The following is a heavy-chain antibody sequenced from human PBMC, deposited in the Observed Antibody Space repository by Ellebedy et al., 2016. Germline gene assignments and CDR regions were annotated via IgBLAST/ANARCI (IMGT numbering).Heavy chain of an antibody. J-gene: IGHJ3*02. CDR2: IYYSGST. CDR3: ARATTNMVRAFDI. D-gene: IGHD4/OR15-4a*01. CDR1: GGSFSGYY. Sequence: SETLSLTXAVYGGSFSGYYWSWIRQPPGKGLEWIGYIYYSGSTNYNPSLKSRVTISVDTSKNQFSLKLSSVTAADTAVYYCARATTNMVRAFDIWGQGTMVTVSS. V-gene: IGHV4-59*13.